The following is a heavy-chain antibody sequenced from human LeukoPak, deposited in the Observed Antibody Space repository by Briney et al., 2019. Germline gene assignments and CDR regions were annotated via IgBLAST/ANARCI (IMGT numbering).Heavy chain of an antibody. V-gene: IGHV1-69*13. CDR3: VWFGEKNGYYGMDV. CDR1: GGTFSSYA. CDR2: IIPIFGTA. Sequence: SVKVSCKASGGTFSSYAISWVRQAPGQGLEWMGGIIPIFGTANYAQKFQGRVTITADESTSTAYMELSSLRSEDTAVYYCVWFGEKNGYYGMDVWGQGTTVTVSS. D-gene: IGHD3-10*01. J-gene: IGHJ6*02.